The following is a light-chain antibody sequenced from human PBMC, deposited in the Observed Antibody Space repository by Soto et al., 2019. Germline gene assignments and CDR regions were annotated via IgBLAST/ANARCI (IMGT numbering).Light chain of an antibody. V-gene: IGLV2-14*03. Sequence: QSALTQPASVSGSPGQSITISCTGTSSDVGGYKSASWYQQHPGKAPKLLIYNVSNRPSGIFDRFSGSWSGDTASLTISGLQAEDEADYYCSSYTSTSTYVFGTGTKVTVL. CDR1: SSDVGGYKS. CDR2: NVS. J-gene: IGLJ1*01. CDR3: SSYTSTSTYV.